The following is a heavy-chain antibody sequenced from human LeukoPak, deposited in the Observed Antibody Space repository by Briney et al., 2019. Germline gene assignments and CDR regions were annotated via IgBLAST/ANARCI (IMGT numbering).Heavy chain of an antibody. D-gene: IGHD6-19*01. J-gene: IGHJ5*02. CDR2: IYTSGST. CDR1: GGSISSGSYY. Sequence: SQTLSLTCTVSGGSISSGSYYWSWIRQPAGKGLEWIGRIYTSGSTNYNPSLKSRVTISVDTSKNQFSLKLSSVTAADTAVYYCARASYRIAVAGMPTFWFDPWGQGTLVTVSS. CDR3: ARASYRIAVAGMPTFWFDP. V-gene: IGHV4-61*02.